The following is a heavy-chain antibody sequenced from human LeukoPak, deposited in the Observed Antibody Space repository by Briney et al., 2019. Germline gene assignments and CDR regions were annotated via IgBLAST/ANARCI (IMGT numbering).Heavy chain of an antibody. CDR2: IYHSGST. J-gene: IGHJ4*02. CDR1: GYSISSAYY. V-gene: IGHV4-38-2*01. D-gene: IGHD3-10*01. CDR3: ASSDPETAYGSGKGIFDY. Sequence: SETLSLTCSVSGYSISSAYYWGWIRPPPGKGLEWIGSIYHSGSTYYNPSLKSRVTISRDTSKNQFSLKLSSVTAADTAVYYCASSDPETAYGSGKGIFDYWGQGTLVTVSS.